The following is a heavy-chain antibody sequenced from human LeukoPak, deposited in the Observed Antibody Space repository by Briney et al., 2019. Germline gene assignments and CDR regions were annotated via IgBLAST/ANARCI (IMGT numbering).Heavy chain of an antibody. CDR1: GYTFTDYY. Sequence: GASLKDSFKASGYTFTDYYFHWVRQVPGQGLECMGWINPNTGGTNYPQKFQGRVTMTRDTAVSTAYMELTSLRSDDTAVYYCARDLGATTGAPWYYVDNWGQGTLVTVPS. D-gene: IGHD1-26*01. J-gene: IGHJ4*01. CDR2: INPNTGGT. CDR3: ARDLGATTGAPWYYVDN. V-gene: IGHV1-2*02.